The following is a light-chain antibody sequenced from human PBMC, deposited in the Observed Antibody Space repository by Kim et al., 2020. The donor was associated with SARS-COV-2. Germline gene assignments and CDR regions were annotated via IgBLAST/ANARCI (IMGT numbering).Light chain of an antibody. CDR3: QVWDSSTVV. J-gene: IGLJ3*02. CDR2: KDD. CDR1: YIGNKN. Sequence: SYELTQPLSVSVALGQTARITCGGNYIGNKNVHWYQQRPGQAPALVIYKDDNRPSGIPERFSGSNSGNTATLTISRAQAGDEADYYCQVWDSSTVVFGGG. V-gene: IGLV3-9*01.